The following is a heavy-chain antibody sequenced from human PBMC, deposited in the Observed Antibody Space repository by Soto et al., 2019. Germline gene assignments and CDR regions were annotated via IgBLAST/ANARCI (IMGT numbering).Heavy chain of an antibody. CDR2: ISWNSGSI. V-gene: IGHV3-9*01. CDR3: AKDSNDILTGRLDY. D-gene: IGHD3-9*01. CDR1: GFTFDDYA. J-gene: IGHJ4*02. Sequence: GGSLRLSCAASGFTFDDYAMHWVRQAPGKGLEWVSGISWNSGSIGYADSVKGRFTISRDNAKNSLYLQMNSLRAEDTALYYCAKDSNDILTGRLDYWGQGTLVTVSS.